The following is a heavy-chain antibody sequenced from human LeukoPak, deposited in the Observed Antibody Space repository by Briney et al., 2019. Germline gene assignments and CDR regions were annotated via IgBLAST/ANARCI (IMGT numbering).Heavy chain of an antibody. CDR3: ARDRVPDYYGAFDI. Sequence: GSSVKVSCKASGGTFSSYAISWVRQAPGQGLEWMGRIIPIFGTANYAQKFQGRVTITTDESTSTAYMELSSLRSEDTAVYYCARDRVPDYYGAFDIWGQGTMVTVSS. CDR2: IIPIFGTA. D-gene: IGHD3-10*01. V-gene: IGHV1-69*05. CDR1: GGTFSSYA. J-gene: IGHJ3*02.